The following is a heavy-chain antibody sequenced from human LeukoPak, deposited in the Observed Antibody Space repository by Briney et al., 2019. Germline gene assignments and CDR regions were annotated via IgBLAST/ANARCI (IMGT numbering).Heavy chain of an antibody. CDR1: GFTFSSYW. V-gene: IGHV3-48*04. CDR3: AKGGRYVREFIDY. D-gene: IGHD3-16*01. CDR2: ISSSGSTM. J-gene: IGHJ4*02. Sequence: RPGGSLRLSCAASGFTFSSYWMSWVRQAPGKGLEWVSYISSSGSTMYYADSVKGRFTISRDNAKNSLYLQMNSLRAEDTAVYYCAKGGRYVREFIDYWGQGTLVTVSS.